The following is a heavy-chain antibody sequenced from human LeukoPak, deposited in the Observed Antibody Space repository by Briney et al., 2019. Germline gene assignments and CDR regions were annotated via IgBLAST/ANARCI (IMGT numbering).Heavy chain of an antibody. J-gene: IGHJ3*02. Sequence: SVKVSCKASGGTFSSYAISWVRQAPGQGLEWMGGIIPIFGTANYAQKFQGRVTITADESTSTAYMELSSLRSEDRAVYYCARDSLYYYDSSGKGAFDIWGQGTMVTVSS. CDR2: IIPIFGTA. CDR1: GGTFSSYA. D-gene: IGHD3-22*01. CDR3: ARDSLYYYDSSGKGAFDI. V-gene: IGHV1-69*13.